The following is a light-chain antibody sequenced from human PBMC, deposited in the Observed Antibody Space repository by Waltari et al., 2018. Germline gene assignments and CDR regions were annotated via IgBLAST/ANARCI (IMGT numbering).Light chain of an antibody. V-gene: IGLV10-54*04. CDR3: SAWDGSLSTWV. Sequence: QAGLTQPPSVSKGLRQTATLTCTGNSDNAGYRGAAWLQQHQDHPPKLLPYRNNNRPSGISEGFSASRSGNSASLTITGLQSEDEADYYCSAWDGSLSTWVFGGGTKLTVL. CDR2: RNN. J-gene: IGLJ3*02. CDR1: SDNAGYRG.